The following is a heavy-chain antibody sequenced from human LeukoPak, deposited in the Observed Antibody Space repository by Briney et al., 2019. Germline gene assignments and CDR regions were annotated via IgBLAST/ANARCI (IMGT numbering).Heavy chain of an antibody. CDR2: INHSGST. CDR1: DGSFSGYY. D-gene: IGHD2-15*01. V-gene: IGHV4-34*01. Sequence: SETLSLTCAVYDGSFSGYYWSWIRQPPGKGLEWIGEINHSGSTNYNPSLKSRVTISVDTSKNQFSLKLSSVTAADTAVYYCARGKGYCSGGSCYYYMDVWGKGTTVTVSS. J-gene: IGHJ6*03. CDR3: ARGKGYCSGGSCYYYMDV.